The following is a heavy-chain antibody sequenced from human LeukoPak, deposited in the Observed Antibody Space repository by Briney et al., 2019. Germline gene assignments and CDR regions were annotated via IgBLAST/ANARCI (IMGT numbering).Heavy chain of an antibody. CDR1: GFTFSDYY. Sequence: GGSLRLSCAASGFTFSDYYMSWIRQAPGKGLEWVSYISSSGSTIYYAGSVKGRFTISRDNAKNSLYLQMNSLRAEDTAVYYCATSGWYGYYYFDYWGQGTLVTVSS. D-gene: IGHD6-19*01. V-gene: IGHV3-11*04. CDR2: ISSSGSTI. CDR3: ATSGWYGYYYFDY. J-gene: IGHJ4*02.